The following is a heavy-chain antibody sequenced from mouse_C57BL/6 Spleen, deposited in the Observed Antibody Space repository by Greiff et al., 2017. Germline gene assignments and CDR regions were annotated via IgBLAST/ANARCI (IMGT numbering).Heavy chain of an antibody. CDR3: ARRGTVVEMDY. D-gene: IGHD1-1*01. J-gene: IGHJ4*01. CDR2: INPSSGYT. V-gene: IGHV1-4*01. Sequence: QVQLQQSGAELARPGASVKMSCKASGYTFTSYTMHWVKQRPGQGLEWIGYINPSSGYTKYNQKFKDKATLTADKSSSTAYMQLSSLTSEDSAVYYCARRGTVVEMDYWGQGTSVTVSS. CDR1: GYTFTSYT.